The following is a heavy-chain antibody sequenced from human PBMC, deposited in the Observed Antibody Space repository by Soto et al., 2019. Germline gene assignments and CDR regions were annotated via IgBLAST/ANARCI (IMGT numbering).Heavy chain of an antibody. CDR2: TYHRGST. V-gene: IGHV4-59*01. CDR3: ARIGGYHGPLDY. CDR1: GVSISSYF. D-gene: IGHD3-16*02. Sequence: PSETLSLTCTVSGVSISSYFWSWIRQPPGRGLEWIGYTYHRGSTNYSPFLKSRAAISLDTSENQFSLKVNSVTAADTAVYYCARIGGYHGPLDYWGQGTPVTVSS. J-gene: IGHJ4*02.